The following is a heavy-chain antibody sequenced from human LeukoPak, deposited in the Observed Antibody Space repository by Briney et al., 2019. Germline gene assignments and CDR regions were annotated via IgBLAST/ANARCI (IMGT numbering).Heavy chain of an antibody. CDR1: GFTFSSYG. J-gene: IGHJ3*02. Sequence: GGSLRLSCAASGFTFSSYGMHWVRQAPGKGLEWVAVIWHDGSNKYYADSVKGRFTISRDNSKNTLYLQMNSLRAEDTAVYYCAREDSSGYYYPDAFDIWGQGTMVTVSS. CDR2: IWHDGSNK. CDR3: AREDSSGYYYPDAFDI. D-gene: IGHD3-22*01. V-gene: IGHV3-33*01.